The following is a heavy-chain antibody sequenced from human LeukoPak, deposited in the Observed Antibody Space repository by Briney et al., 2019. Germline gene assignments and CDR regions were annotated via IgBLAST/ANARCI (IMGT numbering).Heavy chain of an antibody. V-gene: IGHV4-30-4*08. CDR2: IYYSGST. D-gene: IGHD3-16*01. CDR3: ARDGGGLDY. Sequence: SETLSLTCSVSGGSISSGGFYWSWIRQPPGKGLEWIGYIYYSGSTYYNPSLKSRVTISVDTSKNQFSLKLSSVTAADTAVYYCARDGGGLDYWGQGTLVTVSS. CDR1: GGSISSGGFY. J-gene: IGHJ4*02.